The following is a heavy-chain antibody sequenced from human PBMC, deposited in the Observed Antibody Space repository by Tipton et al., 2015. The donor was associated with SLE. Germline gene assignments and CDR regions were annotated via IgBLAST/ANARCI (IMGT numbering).Heavy chain of an antibody. Sequence: TLSLTCAVYGGSFSGYYWSWIRQPPGKGLEWIGEINHSGSTNYNPSLKSRVTISVDTSKNQFSLKLSSVTAADTAVYYCASKLGIYSDYWGQGTLVTVSS. CDR1: GGSFSGYY. CDR3: ASKLGIYSDY. CDR2: INHSGST. D-gene: IGHD7-27*01. V-gene: IGHV4-34*01. J-gene: IGHJ4*02.